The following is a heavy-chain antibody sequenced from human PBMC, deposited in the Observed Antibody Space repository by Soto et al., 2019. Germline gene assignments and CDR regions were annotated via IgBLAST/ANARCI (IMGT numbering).Heavy chain of an antibody. D-gene: IGHD6-6*01. J-gene: IGHJ6*02. Sequence: GGSLRLSCTASGFTFGDYAMSWVRQAPGKGLEWVGFIRSKAYGGTTEYAASVKGRFTISRDDSKSIAYLQMNSLKTEDTAVYYCTRDSMWGSSSPRGEYYYYGMDVWGQGTTVTVCS. V-gene: IGHV3-49*04. CDR1: GFTFGDYA. CDR3: TRDSMWGSSSPRGEYYYYGMDV. CDR2: IRSKAYGGTT.